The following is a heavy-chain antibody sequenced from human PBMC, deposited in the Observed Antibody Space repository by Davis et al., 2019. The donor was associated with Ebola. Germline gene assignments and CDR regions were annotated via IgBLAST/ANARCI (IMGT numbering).Heavy chain of an antibody. J-gene: IGHJ4*02. CDR3: ARGWGNSLGNDF. CDR1: GYTFTGYY. CDR2: VNPNSGNT. Sequence: AASVKVSCKASGYTFTGYYMHWVRQATGQGLEWMGWVNPNSGNTGYAQKFRGRVTMTRNTSINTAYMELSSLTSADTAVYYCARGWGNSLGNDFWGQGTLVTVSS. V-gene: IGHV1-8*02. D-gene: IGHD4-23*01.